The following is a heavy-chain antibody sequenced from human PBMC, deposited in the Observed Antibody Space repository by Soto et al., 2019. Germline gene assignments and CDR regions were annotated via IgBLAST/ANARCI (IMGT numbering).Heavy chain of an antibody. V-gene: IGHV4-39*01. CDR3: ARHWGYYYDGSGNYAFDI. J-gene: IGHJ3*02. CDR2: IYYSGST. D-gene: IGHD3-22*01. Sequence: SETLSLTCTVAGGSISSSSYYWGWSRQPPGKGLEWIGSIYYSGSTYYNPSLKSRVTISVDTSKNQFSLKLSSVTAADTAVYYCARHWGYYYDGSGNYAFDIWGQGTMVTVSS. CDR1: GGSISSSSYY.